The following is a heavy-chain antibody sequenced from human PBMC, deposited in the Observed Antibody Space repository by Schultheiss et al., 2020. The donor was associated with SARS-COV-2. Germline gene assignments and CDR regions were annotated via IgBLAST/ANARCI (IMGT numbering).Heavy chain of an antibody. J-gene: IGHJ4*02. Sequence: ASVKVSCKASGYTFTSYGISWVRQAPGQGLEWMGWISAYNGNTNYAQKLQGRVTMTTDTSTSTAYMELRSLRSEDTAVYYCARAGGAIFGVVILDYWGQGTLVTVSS. D-gene: IGHD3-3*01. CDR3: ARAGGAIFGVVILDY. CDR1: GYTFTSYG. V-gene: IGHV1-18*01. CDR2: ISAYNGNT.